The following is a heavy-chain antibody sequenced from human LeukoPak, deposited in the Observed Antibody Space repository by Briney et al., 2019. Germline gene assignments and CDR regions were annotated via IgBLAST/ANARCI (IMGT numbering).Heavy chain of an antibody. CDR2: MYYSGST. CDR1: GYSISSGYY. D-gene: IGHD3-22*01. V-gene: IGHV4-38-2*02. CDR3: ARDLEQGSYYDSSGYWSYNWFDP. Sequence: PSETLSLTCTVSGYSISSGYYWGWIRQPPGKGLEWIWHMYYSGSTNYNPSLKSRVTMSVDTSKNQFSLKLSSVTAADTAVYYCARDLEQGSYYDSSGYWSYNWFDPWGQGTLVTVSS. J-gene: IGHJ5*02.